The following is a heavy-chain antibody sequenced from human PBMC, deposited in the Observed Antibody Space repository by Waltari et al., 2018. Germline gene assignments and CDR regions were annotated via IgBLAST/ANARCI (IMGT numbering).Heavy chain of an antibody. V-gene: IGHV4-4*02. Sequence: QLQLRQSGPGLVKPSDPLSPTCAVAGASVSSDFLWNWVRQPPGKGLEWIGQIRGDGRPNSNPSLESRVTVSMDTLNNQFSLKVSSVTAADTAVYYCARDRGRGLYLDSWGQGTLVTVS. CDR2: IRGDGRP. J-gene: IGHJ4*02. CDR1: GASVSSDFL. D-gene: IGHD2-15*01. CDR3: ARDRGRGLYLDS.